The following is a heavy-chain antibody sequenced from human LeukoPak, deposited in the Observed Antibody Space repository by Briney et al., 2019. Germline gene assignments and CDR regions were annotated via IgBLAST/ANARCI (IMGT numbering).Heavy chain of an antibody. J-gene: IGHJ4*01. Sequence: GGSLRLSCAASGFPFSSYSMNWVRQAPGKGLEWVSSISSGTSFIYYADSVKGRFTISRDSAKNSLYLQMNSLRPEDTALYYCSTDPRLLIYWGHGTLVTVSS. D-gene: IGHD2-8*01. CDR2: ISSGTSFI. CDR1: GFPFSSYS. V-gene: IGHV3-21*04. CDR3: STDPRLLIY.